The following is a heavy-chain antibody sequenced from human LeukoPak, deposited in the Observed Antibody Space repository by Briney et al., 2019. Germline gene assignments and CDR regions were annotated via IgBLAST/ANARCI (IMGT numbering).Heavy chain of an antibody. CDR2: IDYSGST. J-gene: IGHJ4*02. V-gene: IGHV4-59*08. CDR1: GGSISSYY. Sequence: KASETLSLTCTVSGGSISSYYWNWIRQPPGKGLEWIGYIDYSGSTNYNPSLKRRVTISVDTSKNQFSLKLSSVTAADTAVYFCARQLRGEAVAGHLQPFDYWGQGTLVTVSS. CDR3: ARQLRGEAVAGHLQPFDY. D-gene: IGHD6-19*01.